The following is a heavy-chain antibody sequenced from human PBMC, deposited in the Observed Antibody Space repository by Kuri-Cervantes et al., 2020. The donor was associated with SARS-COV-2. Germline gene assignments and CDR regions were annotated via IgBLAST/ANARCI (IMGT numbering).Heavy chain of an antibody. CDR2: INWNGGST. CDR1: GFTSDDYG. V-gene: IGHV3-20*04. Sequence: GGSLRLSCAASGFTSDDYGMSWVRQAPGKGLEWVSGINWNGGSTGYADSVKGRFTISRDNAKNSLYLQMNSLRGEDTALYYCARDKYNGFDLDYWGQGTLVTVSS. D-gene: IGHD5-12*01. CDR3: ARDKYNGFDLDY. J-gene: IGHJ4*02.